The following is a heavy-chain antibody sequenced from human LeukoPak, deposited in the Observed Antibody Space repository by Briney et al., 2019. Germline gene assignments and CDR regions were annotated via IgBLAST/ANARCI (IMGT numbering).Heavy chain of an antibody. D-gene: IGHD6-25*01. V-gene: IGHV3-7*01. Sequence: GGSLRLSCAASGFTLSRYGMHWVRQAPGKGLEWVANIKQDGSERYYVDSVKGRFTISRDNANNSLYLQMNSLRAEDTAVYYCARDLPASYYYYYYMDVWGKGTTVTVSS. CDR1: GFTLSRYG. CDR2: IKQDGSER. J-gene: IGHJ6*03. CDR3: ARDLPASYYYYYYMDV.